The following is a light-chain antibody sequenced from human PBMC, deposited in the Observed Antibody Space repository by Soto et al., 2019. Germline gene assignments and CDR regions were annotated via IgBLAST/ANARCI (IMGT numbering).Light chain of an antibody. CDR2: GAS. CDR3: QQYNDWPPWT. V-gene: IGKV3-15*01. CDR1: QRVSN. Sequence: EIVMTQSPATLSVSPGERATLSCRASQRVSNLSWYQQKRGQAPRLLIYGASTRATGIPARFSGSGSGTEFTISISSLQYEDSAVYYCQQYNDWPPWTFGQGTEVEIK. J-gene: IGKJ1*01.